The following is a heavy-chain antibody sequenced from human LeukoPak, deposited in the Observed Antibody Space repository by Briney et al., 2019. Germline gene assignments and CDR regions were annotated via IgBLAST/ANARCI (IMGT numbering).Heavy chain of an antibody. J-gene: IGHJ6*03. Sequence: PSETLSLTCTVSGGSISSYYWSWIRQPAGKGLEWIGRIYTSGSTNYNPSLKSRVTMSVDTSKNQFSLKLSSVTAADTAVYYCARGGAAARRHYYYYYYMDVWGKGTTVTISS. CDR2: IYTSGST. CDR3: ARGGAAARRHYYYYYYMDV. CDR1: GGSISSYY. V-gene: IGHV4-4*07. D-gene: IGHD6-13*01.